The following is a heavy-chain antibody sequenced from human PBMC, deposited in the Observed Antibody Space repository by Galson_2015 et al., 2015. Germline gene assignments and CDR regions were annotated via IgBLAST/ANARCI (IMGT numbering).Heavy chain of an antibody. J-gene: IGHJ4*02. D-gene: IGHD3-10*02. V-gene: IGHV3-23*01. Sequence: SLRLSCAASGFTFSTHAMNWVRQAPGKGLEWVSAISGAGGNTYYADSVKGRFTISRDNSKYTLFLQVNSLRAEDTAVYYCAYVPDYWGQGTLVTVSS. CDR2: ISGAGGNT. CDR3: AYVPDY. CDR1: GFTFSTHA.